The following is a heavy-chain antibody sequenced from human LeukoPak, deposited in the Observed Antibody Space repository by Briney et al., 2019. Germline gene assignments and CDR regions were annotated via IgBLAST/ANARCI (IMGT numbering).Heavy chain of an antibody. CDR2: ISSSSSYI. Sequence: PGGSLRLSCAASGFTFSNFKMNWVRRAPGKGRGGVSSISSSSSYIYYADSVKGRFTISRDNAKNSLYLQMNSLRAEDTAVYYCARDFESFSSNWFDPWGQGTLVTVSS. CDR3: ARDFESFSSNWFDP. J-gene: IGHJ5*02. D-gene: IGHD3-3*02. V-gene: IGHV3-21*01. CDR1: GFTFSNFK.